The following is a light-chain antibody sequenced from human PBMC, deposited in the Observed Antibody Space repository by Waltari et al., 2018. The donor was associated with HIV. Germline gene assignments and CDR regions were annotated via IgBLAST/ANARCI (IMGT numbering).Light chain of an antibody. CDR1: QSISNW. J-gene: IGKJ2*01. Sequence: DIQVTQSPSTLSASVGDRVTITCRASQSISNWLAWYQQKQGKAPKLLIYKASSLESGVPSRFSGSGSGTEFTLTISSLQPDDFATYYCQQYNSYSYTFGQGTKLEIK. CDR3: QQYNSYSYT. CDR2: KAS. V-gene: IGKV1-5*03.